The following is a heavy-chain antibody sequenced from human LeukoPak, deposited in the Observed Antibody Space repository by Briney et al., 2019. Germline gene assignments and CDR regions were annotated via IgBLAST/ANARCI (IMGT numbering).Heavy chain of an antibody. D-gene: IGHD3-22*01. CDR1: GGSISSSPYY. Sequence: SETLSLTCTVSGGSISSSPYYWGWIRQPPGKGLEWIGSIYYSGTTHYNPSLESRVTISVDTSKNQFSLKLSSVTAADTAVYYCARGSVQRDERGYSYGYLFAGLGGRHYDSSGYFTVFDYWGQGTLVTVSS. CDR2: IYYSGTT. J-gene: IGHJ4*02. CDR3: ARGSVQRDERGYSYGYLFAGLGGRHYDSSGYFTVFDY. V-gene: IGHV4-39*07.